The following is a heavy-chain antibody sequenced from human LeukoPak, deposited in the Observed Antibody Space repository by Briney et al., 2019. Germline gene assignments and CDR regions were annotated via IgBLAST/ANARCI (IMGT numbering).Heavy chain of an antibody. CDR1: GGSFSGYY. CDR3: AREADSSSWLFLSYYMDV. D-gene: IGHD6-13*01. Sequence: PSETLSLTCAVYGGSFSGYYWSWLRQPPGQGLEWFGEINHSGSTNYNPSLKSRVTISVDTSKNQFSLKLSSVTAADTAVYYCAREADSSSWLFLSYYMDVWGKGTTVTVSS. CDR2: INHSGST. J-gene: IGHJ6*03. V-gene: IGHV4-34*01.